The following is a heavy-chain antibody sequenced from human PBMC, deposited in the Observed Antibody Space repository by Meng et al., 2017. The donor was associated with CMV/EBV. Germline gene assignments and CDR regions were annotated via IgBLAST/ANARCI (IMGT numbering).Heavy chain of an antibody. D-gene: IGHD3-10*01. J-gene: IGHJ4*02. CDR1: GGSFSGYY. V-gene: IGHV4-34*01. CDR2: INHSGST. CDR3: ARESMVRGED. Sequence: QLQQWGAVLFKPSETLSLTCAVYGGSFSGYYWSWIRQPPGKGLEWIGEINHSGSTNYNPSLKSRVTISVDTSKNQFSLKLSSVTAADTAVYYRARESMVRGEDWGQGTLVTVSS.